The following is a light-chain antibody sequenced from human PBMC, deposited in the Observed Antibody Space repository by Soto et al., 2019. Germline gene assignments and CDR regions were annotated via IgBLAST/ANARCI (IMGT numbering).Light chain of an antibody. CDR1: QSIGRY. J-gene: IGKJ4*01. CDR3: QQHSAWPPA. Sequence: EVVLTQSPATLSLSPGERATLSCRASQSIGRYLGWYQQKPDQAPRLLIYDASNRATGIPARFSGSGSGTDFTITISSLEAGDFAVYYCQQHSAWPPAFGGGTKVEIK. CDR2: DAS. V-gene: IGKV3-11*01.